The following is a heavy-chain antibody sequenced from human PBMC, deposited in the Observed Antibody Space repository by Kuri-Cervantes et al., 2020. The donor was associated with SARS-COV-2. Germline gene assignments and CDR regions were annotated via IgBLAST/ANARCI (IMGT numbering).Heavy chain of an antibody. CDR3: ARHRKIRFLEWLSPFDY. J-gene: IGHJ4*02. CDR2: IYYSGST. V-gene: IGHV4-59*08. D-gene: IGHD3-3*01. Sequence: SETLSLTCTVSGGSISSYYWSWIRQPPGKGLEWIGYIYYSGSTNYNPSLKSRVTISVDTSKNQFSLKLSSVTAADTAVYYCARHRKIRFLEWLSPFDYWGQGTLVTVSS. CDR1: GGSISSYY.